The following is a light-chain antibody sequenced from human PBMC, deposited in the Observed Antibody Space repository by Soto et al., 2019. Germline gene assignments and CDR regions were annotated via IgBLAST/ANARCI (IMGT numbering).Light chain of an antibody. V-gene: IGKV3-20*01. Sequence: EIVLTQSPGTLSLSPGERATLSCRASQSVSSSYLAWYQQKPGQAPRLLIYGESARATGIPARFSGSGSGTEFTLTISRLEAADFAVYYCHQYDTSWTFGQGTKVDIK. CDR3: HQYDTSWT. CDR2: GES. J-gene: IGKJ1*01. CDR1: QSVSSSY.